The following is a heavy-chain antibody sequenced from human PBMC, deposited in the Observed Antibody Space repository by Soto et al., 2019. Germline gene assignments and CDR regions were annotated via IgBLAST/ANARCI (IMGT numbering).Heavy chain of an antibody. Sequence: QVQLVESGGGLVKPGGSLRLSCAASGFTLSDYYMSWIRQAPGKGLEWVSYISSSGSTIYYTDSVKGRFTISKDNAKNSLYLQVNSLRVEETAVYYCARDGEGVVPAAMGDYWGQGPLVTVSP. J-gene: IGHJ4*02. CDR3: ARDGEGVVPAAMGDY. D-gene: IGHD2-2*01. V-gene: IGHV3-11*01. CDR1: GFTLSDYY. CDR2: ISSSGSTI.